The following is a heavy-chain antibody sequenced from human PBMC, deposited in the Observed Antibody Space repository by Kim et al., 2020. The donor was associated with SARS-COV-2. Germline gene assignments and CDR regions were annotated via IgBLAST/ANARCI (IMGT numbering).Heavy chain of an antibody. CDR3: ARDKRDYYGSGRFDP. D-gene: IGHD3-10*01. CDR2: IYQSGST. J-gene: IGHJ5*02. Sequence: SETLSLTCTVSGYSISSGYYWGWIRQPPGKGLEWIGSIYQSGSTYYNPSLKSRVTISVDTSKNQFSLKLSSVTAADTAVYYCARDKRDYYGSGRFDPWG. V-gene: IGHV4-38-2*02. CDR1: GYSISSGYY.